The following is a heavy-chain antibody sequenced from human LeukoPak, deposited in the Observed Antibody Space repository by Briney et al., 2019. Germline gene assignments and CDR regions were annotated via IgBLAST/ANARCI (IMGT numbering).Heavy chain of an antibody. V-gene: IGHV4-38-2*01. CDR2: IYHSGST. CDR1: GYSISSGYY. CDR3: AVHRGRGVDFYYFDY. J-gene: IGHJ4*02. D-gene: IGHD3-3*01. Sequence: SETLSLTCAVSGYSISSGYYWGWIRQPPGKGLEWIGSIYHSGSTYYNPSLKSRVTISVDTSKNQFSLKLSSVTAADTAVYYCAVHRGRGVDFYYFDYWGQGTLVTVSS.